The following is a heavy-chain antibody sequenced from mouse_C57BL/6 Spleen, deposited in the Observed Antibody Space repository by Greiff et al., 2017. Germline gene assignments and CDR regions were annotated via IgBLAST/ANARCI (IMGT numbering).Heavy chain of an antibody. J-gene: IGHJ2*01. CDR1: GYAFSSYW. CDR3: ARLGDYDGY. D-gene: IGHD2-4*01. Sequence: LQQSGASVKISCKASGYAFSSYWMNWVKQRPGKGLEWIGQIYPGDGDTNYNGKFKGKATLTADKSSSTAYMQLSSLTSEDSAVYFCARLGDYDGYWGQGTTLTGAS. V-gene: IGHV1-80*01. CDR2: IYPGDGDT.